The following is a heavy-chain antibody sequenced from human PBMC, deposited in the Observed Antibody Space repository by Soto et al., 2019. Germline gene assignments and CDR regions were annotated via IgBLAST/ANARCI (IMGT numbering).Heavy chain of an antibody. V-gene: IGHV3-33*01. CDR3: ARDRIAAAAYDWFDP. CDR1: GFTFSSYG. Sequence: GESLKISCAASGFTFSSYGMHWVRQAPGKGLEWVAVIWYDGSNKYYADSVKGRFTISRDNSKNTLYLQMNSLRAEDTAVYYCARDRIAAAAYDWFDPWGQGTLVTVSS. J-gene: IGHJ5*02. CDR2: IWYDGSNK. D-gene: IGHD6-13*01.